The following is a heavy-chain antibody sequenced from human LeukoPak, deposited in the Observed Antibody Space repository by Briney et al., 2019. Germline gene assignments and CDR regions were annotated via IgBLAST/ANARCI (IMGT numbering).Heavy chain of an antibody. CDR1: GGSISSYY. V-gene: IGHV4-59*01. J-gene: IGHJ4*02. CDR3: ARDTSYCSSGSCSTSFDY. D-gene: IGHD2-15*01. Sequence: SETLSLTCTVSGGSISSYYWSWIRQPPGKGLEWIGYIYYSGSTNYNPSLKSRVTISVDTSKNQFSLKLSSVTAADTAVYYCARDTSYCSSGSCSTSFDYWGQGTLVTVSS. CDR2: IYYSGST.